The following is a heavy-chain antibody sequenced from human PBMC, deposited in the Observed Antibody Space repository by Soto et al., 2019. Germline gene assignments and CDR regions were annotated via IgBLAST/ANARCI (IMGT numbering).Heavy chain of an antibody. V-gene: IGHV3-23*01. CDR3: ATVSSHSRSFDY. Sequence: EVQLLQSGGGLAQPGGSLRLSCAASGFTFNNYAMSWVRQAPGKGLEWVSSISGGGTGTYSADSVKGRFTISSDKSKNPLDFQMSRLGAEDTGVYFFATVSSHSRSFDYWGQGTPVTVSS. J-gene: IGHJ4*02. CDR2: ISGGGTGT. CDR1: GFTFNNYA.